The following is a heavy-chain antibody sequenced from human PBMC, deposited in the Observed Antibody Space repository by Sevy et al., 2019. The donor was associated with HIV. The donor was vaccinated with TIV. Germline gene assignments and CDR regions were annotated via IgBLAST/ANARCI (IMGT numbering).Heavy chain of an antibody. Sequence: GGSLRLSCAASGFTFSSYGMVWVRQAPGKGLEWVSGISNSGDRTYDADSVKGRFTISRDNSKITLYLQMNGRRAEDTGVYYCVKEFYSREGFFDYWGQGTLVTVSS. D-gene: IGHD6-13*01. CDR3: VKEFYSREGFFDY. J-gene: IGHJ4*02. CDR2: ISNSGDRT. V-gene: IGHV3-23*01. CDR1: GFTFSSYG.